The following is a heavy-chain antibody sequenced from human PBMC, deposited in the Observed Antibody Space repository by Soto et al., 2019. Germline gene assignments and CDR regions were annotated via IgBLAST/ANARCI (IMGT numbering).Heavy chain of an antibody. J-gene: IGHJ5*02. CDR1: GFTFRNHG. CDR2: IWYDGSDK. Sequence: QVQLVESGGGVVQPGRSLRLSCAASGFTFRNHGMHWVRQAPGKGLEWVAVIWYDGSDKYYADSVRGRFTVSRDNSKNPLDLQANSLRDEVTAVYCCARVVGLPRSRFDPWGQGTLVTVSS. V-gene: IGHV3-33*01. D-gene: IGHD6-25*01. CDR3: ARVVGLPRSRFDP.